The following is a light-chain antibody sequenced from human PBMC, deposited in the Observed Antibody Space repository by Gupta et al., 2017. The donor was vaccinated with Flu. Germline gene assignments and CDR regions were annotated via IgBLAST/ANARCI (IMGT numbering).Light chain of an antibody. J-gene: IGKJ2*03. CDR2: GAS. V-gene: IGKV3-15*01. Sequence: EIVMTQSPATLSVSPGERATLSCRASQSVSSSLAWYQHKPGQAPRLLIYGASTRATGIPARFSGSGSGTEFTLSISSLQSEDFAVYYCQQYNYWPMFSFGQGTKLEIK. CDR1: QSVSSS. CDR3: QQYNYWPMFS.